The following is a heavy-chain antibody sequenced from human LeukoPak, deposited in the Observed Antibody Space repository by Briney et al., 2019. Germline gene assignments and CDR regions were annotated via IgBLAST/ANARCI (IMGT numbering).Heavy chain of an antibody. CDR1: GFTFSSYW. CDR2: IKQDGSEK. Sequence: PGGSLRLSCAASGFTFSSYWMSWVRQAPGKGLEWVANIKQDGSEKYYVDSVKGRFTISRDNAKNSLYLQVNSLRAEDTAVYYCARDSGVWSDAFDIWGQGTMVTVSS. J-gene: IGHJ3*02. V-gene: IGHV3-7*01. CDR3: ARDSGVWSDAFDI. D-gene: IGHD2-21*01.